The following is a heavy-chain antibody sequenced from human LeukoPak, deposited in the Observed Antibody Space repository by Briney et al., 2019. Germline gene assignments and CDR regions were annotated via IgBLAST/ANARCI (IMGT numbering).Heavy chain of an antibody. Sequence: PGGSLRLSCTTSGFTFVNAWMSWVRQAPGKGLEWVGRIKSKTDGGTTDYAAPVKGRFTISRDDSKNTLYLQMNSLKTEDTAVYYCTTPPYSSSWYRGVWGQGTTVTVSS. D-gene: IGHD6-13*01. CDR3: TTPPYSSSWYRGV. V-gene: IGHV3-15*01. CDR2: IKSKTDGGTT. J-gene: IGHJ6*02. CDR1: GFTFVNAW.